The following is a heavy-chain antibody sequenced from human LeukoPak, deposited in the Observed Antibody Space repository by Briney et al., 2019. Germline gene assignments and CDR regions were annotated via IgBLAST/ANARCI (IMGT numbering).Heavy chain of an antibody. J-gene: IGHJ4*02. Sequence: GGSLRLSCATAGFSFSRYSMIWVRQAPGKGLEWVASITGGGSYIYYADSVKGRFTISRDNAKKSLYLRMNSLRAEDTAVYYCARDPSLDSDYGVYGTNWGQGILVTVSS. CDR2: ITGGGSYI. D-gene: IGHD4-17*01. CDR3: ARDPSLDSDYGVYGTN. CDR1: GFSFSRYS. V-gene: IGHV3-21*01.